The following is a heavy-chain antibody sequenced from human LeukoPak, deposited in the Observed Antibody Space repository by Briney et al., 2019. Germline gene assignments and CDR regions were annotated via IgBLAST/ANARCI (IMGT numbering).Heavy chain of an antibody. V-gene: IGHV4-61*01. D-gene: IGHD1-1*01. CDR2: ISYSGST. CDR1: GDSINSINKYY. J-gene: IGHJ4*02. Sequence: SETLSLTCTVSGDSINSINKYYWSWIRQSPGKGLEWIGYISYSGSTSYNPSLKSRVTISVDTSKNQFSLKMTSVTAADTAVYYCVRGGPENDNWRYYVDFWGQGSLVTVSS. CDR3: VRGGPENDNWRYYVDF.